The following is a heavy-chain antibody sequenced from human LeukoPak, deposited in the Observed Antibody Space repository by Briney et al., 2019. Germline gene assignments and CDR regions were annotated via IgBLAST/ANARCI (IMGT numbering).Heavy chain of an antibody. CDR2: SYSDGSR. CDR3: ARVLYILRYFDY. CDR1: GFIVSSNY. V-gene: IGHV3-53*01. J-gene: IGHJ6*04. Sequence: GGSLRLSCAASGFIVSSNYMSWVRQAPGKGLGWVSVSYSDGSRYYADSVKGRFTISRDNSKNTLYLQMNSLRAEDTAVYYCARVLYILRYFDYWGKGTTVTISS. D-gene: IGHD3-9*01.